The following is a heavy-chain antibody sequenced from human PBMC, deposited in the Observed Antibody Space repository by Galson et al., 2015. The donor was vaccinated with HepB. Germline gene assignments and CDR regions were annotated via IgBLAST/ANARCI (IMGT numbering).Heavy chain of an antibody. Sequence: SETLSLTCAVYGGSFSGYYWSWIRQPPGKGRGWIGEINHSGSTNYNPSLKSRVTISVDTSKNQFSLKLSSVTAADTAVYYCARGTPPDGVVVVITIPFGYFDYWGQGTLVTVSS. CDR1: GGSFSGYY. CDR2: INHSGST. V-gene: IGHV4-34*01. D-gene: IGHD3-22*01. J-gene: IGHJ4*02. CDR3: ARGTPPDGVVVVITIPFGYFDY.